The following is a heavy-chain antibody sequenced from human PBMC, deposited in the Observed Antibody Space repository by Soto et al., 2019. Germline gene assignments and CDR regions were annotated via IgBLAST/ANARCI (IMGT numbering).Heavy chain of an antibody. V-gene: IGHV5-51*01. CDR1: GYSFTSYW. CDR3: ARSIYCSGGSCYPDAFDI. D-gene: IGHD2-15*01. J-gene: IGHJ3*02. Sequence: PGESLKISCKGSGYSFTSYWIGWVRQMPVKGLEWMGIIYPGDSDTRYSPSFQGQVTISADKSISTAYLQWSSLKASDTAMYYCARSIYCSGGSCYPDAFDIWGQGKMVTVSS. CDR2: IYPGDSDT.